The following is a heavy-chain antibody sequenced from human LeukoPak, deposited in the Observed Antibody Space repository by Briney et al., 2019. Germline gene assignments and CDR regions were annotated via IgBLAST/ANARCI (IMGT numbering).Heavy chain of an antibody. V-gene: IGHV3-48*01. Sequence: GSLRLSCAASGFTFSSYSMNWVRQAPGKGLEWVSYISSSSSTIYYADSVKGRFTISRDNAKNSLYLQMNSLRAEDTAVYYCAREWARGSFDYWGQGTLVTVSS. CDR3: AREWARGSFDY. D-gene: IGHD2-15*01. J-gene: IGHJ4*02. CDR2: ISSSSSTI. CDR1: GFTFSSYS.